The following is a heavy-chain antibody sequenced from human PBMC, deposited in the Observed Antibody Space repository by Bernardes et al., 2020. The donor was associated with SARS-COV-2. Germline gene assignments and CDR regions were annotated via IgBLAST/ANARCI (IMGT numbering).Heavy chain of an antibody. V-gene: IGHV3-7*03. CDR3: AKEMAITAVADY. J-gene: IGHJ4*02. CDR2: IKQDGSEK. Sequence: GGSLRLSCAASGFTFSSYWMSWVRQAPGKGLEWVANIKQDGSEKYYADSVRGRFTISRDNSKSTLYLQMNSLRAEDTAVYYCAKEMAITAVADYWGQGTLVTVSS. CDR1: GFTFSSYW. D-gene: IGHD6-19*01.